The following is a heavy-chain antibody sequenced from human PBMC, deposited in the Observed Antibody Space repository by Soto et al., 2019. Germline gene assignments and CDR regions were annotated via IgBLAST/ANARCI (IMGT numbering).Heavy chain of an antibody. V-gene: IGHV1-58*01. D-gene: IGHD6-19*01. Sequence: QMQLVQSGPEVKKPGTSVRVSCEASGFTFSSSAVQWVRQARGQRLEWIGWIVVGGGDTKYAQNFQERVTLTRDMSTSTANIELSSLRFEDTAVYYCAAEGNSRVFSFDYWGQGTLVTVSS. CDR2: IVVGGGDT. CDR3: AAEGNSRVFSFDY. CDR1: GFTFSSSA. J-gene: IGHJ4*02.